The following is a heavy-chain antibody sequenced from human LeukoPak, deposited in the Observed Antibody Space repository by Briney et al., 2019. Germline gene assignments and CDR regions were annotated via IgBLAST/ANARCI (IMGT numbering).Heavy chain of an antibody. CDR3: ARDAPSSSWPAEYFQH. CDR2: IIPIFGTA. CDR1: GGTFSSYA. V-gene: IGHV1-69*13. J-gene: IGHJ1*01. Sequence: GASVKVSCKASGGTFSSYAISWVRQAPGQGLEWMGGIIPIFGTANYAQKFQGRVTITADESTSTAYMELSSLRSEDTAVYYCARDAPSSSWPAEYFQHWGQGTLVTVSS. D-gene: IGHD6-13*01.